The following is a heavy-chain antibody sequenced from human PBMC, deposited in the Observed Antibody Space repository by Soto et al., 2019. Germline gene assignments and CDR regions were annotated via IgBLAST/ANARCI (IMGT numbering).Heavy chain of an antibody. CDR1: GFTFSASA. V-gene: IGHV3-73*02. Sequence: EVQVVESGGGLVQPGGSLKLSCAASGFTFSASAVHWVRQPPGKGLEWVARIRDITNNFATAYAASVKGRFTVSRDDSQNTAYLQMNSLKTEDTAVYYCLRRRKLYHSSGPSEDFDIWGKGTMVTVSS. D-gene: IGHD2-2*02. J-gene: IGHJ3*02. CDR3: LRRRKLYHSSGPSEDFDI. CDR2: IRDITNNFAT.